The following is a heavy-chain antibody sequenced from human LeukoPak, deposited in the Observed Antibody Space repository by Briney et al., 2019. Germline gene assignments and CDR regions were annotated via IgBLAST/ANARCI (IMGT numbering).Heavy chain of an antibody. D-gene: IGHD3-22*01. CDR2: IIPMFGAV. CDR1: GGTFSSYV. CDR3: VRDYDISGPQKNFFDY. V-gene: IGHV1-69*06. J-gene: IGHJ4*02. Sequence: ASVKVSCKASGGTFSSYVISWVRQAPGQGLQWMGGIIPMFGAVNYAQKFQGRVTITADKSTGTAYMELSSLRSEDTAVYYCVRDYDISGPQKNFFDYWGQGTLVTVSS.